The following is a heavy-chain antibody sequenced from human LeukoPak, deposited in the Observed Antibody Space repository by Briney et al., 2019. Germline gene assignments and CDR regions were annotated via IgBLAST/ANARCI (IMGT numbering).Heavy chain of an antibody. CDR1: GFTFGDYA. D-gene: IGHD3-10*01. CDR2: IRSKAYGGTT. J-gene: IGHJ3*02. V-gene: IGHV3-49*03. Sequence: GGSLRLSCTASGFTFGDYAMSWFRQAPGKGLEWVGFIRSKAYGGTTEYAASVKGRFTISRDDSKSIAYLQMNSLKTEDTAVYYCTRAPMVRGVIIGAFDIWGQGTMVTVSS. CDR3: TRAPMVRGVIIGAFDI.